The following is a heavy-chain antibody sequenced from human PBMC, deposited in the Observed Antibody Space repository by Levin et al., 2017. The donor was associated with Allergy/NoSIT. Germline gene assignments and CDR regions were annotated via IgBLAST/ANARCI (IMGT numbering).Heavy chain of an antibody. Sequence: GGSLRLSCTGSGFTFGDYAMSWVRQAPGKGLEWVGFIRNKAHGGTTEYAASVKGRLTISRDDSKSIAYLQMNSLKTEDTVVYFCARGGPPNYDYNWGSYRDGYFDYWGQGTLVTVSS. J-gene: IGHJ4*02. CDR3: ARGGPPNYDYNWGSYRDGYFDY. CDR1: GFTFGDYA. V-gene: IGHV3-49*04. CDR2: IRNKAHGGTT. D-gene: IGHD3-16*02.